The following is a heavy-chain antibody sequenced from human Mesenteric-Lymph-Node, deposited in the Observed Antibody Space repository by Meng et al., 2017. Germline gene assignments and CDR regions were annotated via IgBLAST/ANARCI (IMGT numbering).Heavy chain of an antibody. D-gene: IGHD3-16*01. CDR1: GFTFSSYE. J-gene: IGHJ4*02. CDR3: ARVFGMITFGGAQQDY. V-gene: IGHV3-48*03. Sequence: GESLKISCAASGFTFSSYEMNWVRQAPGKGLEWVSYISSSGSTIYYADSVKGRFTISRDNAKNSLYLQMNSLRAEDTAVYYCARVFGMITFGGAQQDYWGQGTLVTVSS. CDR2: ISSSGSTI.